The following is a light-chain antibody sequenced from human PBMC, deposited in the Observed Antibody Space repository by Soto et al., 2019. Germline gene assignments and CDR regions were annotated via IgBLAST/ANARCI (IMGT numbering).Light chain of an antibody. J-gene: IGLJ2*01. V-gene: IGLV1-40*01. Sequence: QAVLAQPPSVSGAPGQRGTISCTGSNSNIGADYDVHWYQQFPGAAPKLLIYGNTNRPSGVPDRFSGSKSRISASLAINGRQAEDEAHYFCQSYDSGLSGVVFGGGTKLTVL. CDR1: NSNIGADYD. CDR3: QSYDSGLSGVV. CDR2: GNT.